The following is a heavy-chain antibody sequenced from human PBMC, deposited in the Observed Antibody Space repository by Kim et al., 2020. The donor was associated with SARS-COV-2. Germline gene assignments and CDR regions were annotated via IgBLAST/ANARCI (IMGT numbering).Heavy chain of an antibody. Sequence: ASVKVSCKASGYTFTGYYMHWVRQAPGQGLEWMGWINPNSGGTNYAQKFQGRVTMTRDTSISTAYMELSRLRSDDTAVYYCARAGEVGNYYYYMDVWGKGTTVTVSS. J-gene: IGHJ6*03. D-gene: IGHD3-16*01. CDR3: ARAGEVGNYYYYMDV. CDR1: GYTFTGYY. CDR2: INPNSGGT. V-gene: IGHV1-2*02.